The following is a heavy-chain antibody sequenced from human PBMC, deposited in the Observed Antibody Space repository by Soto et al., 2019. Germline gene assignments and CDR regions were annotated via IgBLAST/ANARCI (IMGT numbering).Heavy chain of an antibody. V-gene: IGHV4-61*05. CDR3: ARVATPQCFGDRGPKYFFDY. CDR1: GGSISSSSYY. Sequence: SETLSLTCTVPGGSISSSSYYWGWIRQPPGKELERIGYIYYSGSTNYNPSLKSRVTISVDTSKNQFSLKLSSVTAADTAVYYCARVATPQCFGDRGPKYFFDYWGQGTLVIVSS. J-gene: IGHJ4*02. D-gene: IGHD3-10*01. CDR2: IYYSGST.